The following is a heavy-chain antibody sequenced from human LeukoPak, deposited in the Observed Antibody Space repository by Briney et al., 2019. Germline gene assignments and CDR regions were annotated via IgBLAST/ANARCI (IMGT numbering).Heavy chain of an antibody. J-gene: IGHJ4*02. Sequence: PSETLSLTCTVSGGSISSFYWSWIRQPPGKGLESIGYIYYSGSTNYNPSLKSRVTMSVDTSKNQFSLKLNSVTAADTAVYYCARGWELRLYYFDYWGQGTLVTVSS. V-gene: IGHV4-59*01. D-gene: IGHD1-26*01. CDR2: IYYSGST. CDR3: ARGWELRLYYFDY. CDR1: GGSISSFY.